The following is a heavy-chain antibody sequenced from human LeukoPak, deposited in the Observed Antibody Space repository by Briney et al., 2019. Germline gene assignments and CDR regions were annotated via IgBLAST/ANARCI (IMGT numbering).Heavy chain of an antibody. CDR3: AKDDDFWSGYYDY. V-gene: IGHV3-23*01. J-gene: IGHJ4*02. CDR2: ISGSGGST. Sequence: GGSLRLSCAASGFTFSSYAMSWVRQAPGKGLQWVSAISGSGGSTYYADSVKGRFTISRDNSKNTLYLQMNSLRAEDTAVYYCAKDDDFWSGYYDYWGQGTLVTVSS. D-gene: IGHD3-3*01. CDR1: GFTFSSYA.